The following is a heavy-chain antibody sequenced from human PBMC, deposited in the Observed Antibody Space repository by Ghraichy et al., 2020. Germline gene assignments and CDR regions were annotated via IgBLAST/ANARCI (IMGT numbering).Heavy chain of an antibody. CDR1: GFTFGDYA. Sequence: GGSLRLSCTASGFTFGDYAMSWVRQAPGKGLEWVGFIRSKAYGGTTEYAASVKGRFTISRDDSKSIAYLQMNSLKTEDTAVYYCTRVGITMVRGVIKHYYYYMDVWGKGTTVTVSS. D-gene: IGHD3-10*01. J-gene: IGHJ6*03. CDR2: IRSKAYGGTT. V-gene: IGHV3-49*04. CDR3: TRVGITMVRGVIKHYYYYMDV.